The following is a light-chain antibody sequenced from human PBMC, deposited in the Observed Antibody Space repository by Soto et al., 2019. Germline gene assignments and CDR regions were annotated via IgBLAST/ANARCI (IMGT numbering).Light chain of an antibody. V-gene: IGKV1-5*01. CDR1: QSISSW. CDR2: DAS. CDR3: QQYNSYSRT. J-gene: IGKJ1*01. Sequence: DLQMTQSPYTLSASVVDRVTITCRASQSISSWLAWYQQKPGKAPKLLIYDASSLESGVPSRFSGSGSGTEFTLTISSLQPDDFATYYCQQYNSYSRTFGQGTKVDIK.